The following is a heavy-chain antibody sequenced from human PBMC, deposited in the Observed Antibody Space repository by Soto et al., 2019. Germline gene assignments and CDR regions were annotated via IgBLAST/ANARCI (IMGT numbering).Heavy chain of an antibody. Sequence: GGSLRLSCAASGITLSNYWVHWVRQAPGKGLVWVSRISSDGSSTSYADSVKGRFTISRDNAKNTLYLQMNSLRAEDTAVYYCARHQSHSSSYVDPWGQGTLVTVSS. CDR3: ARHQSHSSSYVDP. D-gene: IGHD6-13*01. CDR2: ISSDGSST. CDR1: GITLSNYW. V-gene: IGHV3-74*01. J-gene: IGHJ5*02.